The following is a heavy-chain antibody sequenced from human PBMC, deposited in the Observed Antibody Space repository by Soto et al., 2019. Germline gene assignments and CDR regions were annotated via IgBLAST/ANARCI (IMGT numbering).Heavy chain of an antibody. Sequence: SETLSLTCTVSGGSISSGDYYWSWIRQPPGKGLEWIGYIYYSGSTYYNPSLKSRVTISVDTSKNQFSLKLSSVTAADTAVYYCARDSSPSPFDYWGQGTLVTVSS. V-gene: IGHV4-30-4*01. CDR3: ARDSSPSPFDY. CDR2: IYYSGST. J-gene: IGHJ4*02. CDR1: GGSISSGDYY.